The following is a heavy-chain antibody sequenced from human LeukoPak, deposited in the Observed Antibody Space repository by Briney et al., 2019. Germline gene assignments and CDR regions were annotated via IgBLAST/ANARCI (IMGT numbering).Heavy chain of an antibody. CDR3: AKSRGIYCRSSTCSFDY. D-gene: IGHD2-2*01. V-gene: IGHV3-23*01. Sequence: GGTLRLSCVASGFIHSNYATSWVRQARGKGLECVSTVSASGSTSYYAESVKDRFTFSRDNSRDTLYLQMNILRAQDTAVYYCAKSRGIYCRSSTCSFDYWGQGILVTVSS. CDR1: GFIHSNYA. J-gene: IGHJ4*02. CDR2: VSASGSTS.